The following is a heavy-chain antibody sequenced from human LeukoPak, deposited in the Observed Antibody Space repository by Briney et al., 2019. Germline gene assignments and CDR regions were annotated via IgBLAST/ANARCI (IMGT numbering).Heavy chain of an antibody. Sequence: SGPTLLNPTPTLTLTCTFSGFSLRTRGVGVGWIRQPPGKALERLSVIFWNGDKTFTPAMKSRLTITKDTSKTQVVLTMTNMDPVDTATYFCAQMGHYYGSGSSDYWGQGTLVTVSS. CDR2: IFWNGDK. CDR1: GFSLRTRGVG. J-gene: IGHJ4*02. CDR3: AQMGHYYGSGSSDY. D-gene: IGHD3-10*01. V-gene: IGHV2-5*01.